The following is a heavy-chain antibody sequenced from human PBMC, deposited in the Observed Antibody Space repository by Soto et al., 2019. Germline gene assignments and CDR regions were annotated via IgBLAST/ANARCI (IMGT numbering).Heavy chain of an antibody. V-gene: IGHV3-48*01. D-gene: IGHD3-16*01. CDR3: ARGPYIWGSPQSFFDY. Sequence: EVQLVESGGGLVQPGGSLRLSCAASGFTFSRYSMNWVRQAPGKGLEWVSYISSSSSTIYYADSVKGRFTISRDNAKNSLYLQMNSLRAEDTAVYYCARGPYIWGSPQSFFDYWGQGTLVTVSS. J-gene: IGHJ4*02. CDR1: GFTFSRYS. CDR2: ISSSSSTI.